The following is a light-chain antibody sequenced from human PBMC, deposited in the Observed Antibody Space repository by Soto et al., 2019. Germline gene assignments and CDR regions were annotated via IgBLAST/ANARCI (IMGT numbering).Light chain of an antibody. CDR2: GVS. Sequence: EIVLTQSPGTLSLSPGERATLSCRASQSIGSNYLAWYQQKPGQAPRLLIYGVSTRATGIPDRFSGSGSGTDVTLTISRLEPEDFAVYYCQQYGSSPPYTFGQGTKLGIK. V-gene: IGKV3-20*01. CDR1: QSIGSNY. CDR3: QQYGSSPPYT. J-gene: IGKJ2*01.